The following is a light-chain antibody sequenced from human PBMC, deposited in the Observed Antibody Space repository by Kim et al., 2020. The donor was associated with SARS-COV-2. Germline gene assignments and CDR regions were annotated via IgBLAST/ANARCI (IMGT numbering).Light chain of an antibody. CDR3: QEYKSDLWT. CDR1: QTITIW. V-gene: IGKV1-5*01. J-gene: IGKJ1*01. CDR2: DAS. Sequence: GYRVTITCRASQTITIWLAWYQQKPGKAPSLLIYDASILESGVPSRFSGSGSGTEFTLTISSLQPDDFATYYCQEYKSDLWTFGQGTKVDIK.